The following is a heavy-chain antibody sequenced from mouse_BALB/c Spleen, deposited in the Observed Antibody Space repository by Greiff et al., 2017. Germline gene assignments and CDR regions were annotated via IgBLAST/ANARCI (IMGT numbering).Heavy chain of an antibody. Sequence: VQLKQSGTVLARPGASVKMSCKASGYTFTSYWMHWVKQRPGQGLEWIGAIYPGNSDTSYNQKFKGKAKLTAVTSTSTAYMELSSLTNEDSAVYYCTRSDGYSYYYAMDYWGQGTSVTVSS. D-gene: IGHD2-3*01. CDR3: TRSDGYSYYYAMDY. CDR2: IYPGNSDT. V-gene: IGHV1-5*01. J-gene: IGHJ4*01. CDR1: GYTFTSYW.